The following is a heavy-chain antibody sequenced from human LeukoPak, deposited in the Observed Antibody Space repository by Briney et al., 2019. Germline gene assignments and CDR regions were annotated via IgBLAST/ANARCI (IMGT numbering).Heavy chain of an antibody. V-gene: IGHV4-34*01. CDR3: AREVPYGMDV. Sequence: PSETLSLTCAVYGGSFSGYYWSWIRQPPGKGLEWIGEINHSGSTNYNPSLKSRVTISVDTSKNQFSLKLSSVTAADTAVYYCAREVPYGMDVWGQGTMVTVSS. CDR1: GGSFSGYY. J-gene: IGHJ6*02. CDR2: INHSGST.